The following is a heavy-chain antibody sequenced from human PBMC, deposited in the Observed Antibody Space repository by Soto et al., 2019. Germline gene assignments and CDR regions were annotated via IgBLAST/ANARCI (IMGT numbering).Heavy chain of an antibody. Sequence: SETLSLTCTVSGDSISNYYWNWVRQSPGKGLEWIGSISYSESTIYNPSLKSRVTTSVDTSKNQFSLRLSSVTAADTAVYYCARRGAGTNYGSFDYFDYWGQGTLVTVSS. D-gene: IGHD6-19*01. CDR2: ISYSEST. CDR1: GDSISNYY. V-gene: IGHV4-59*08. CDR3: ARRGAGTNYGSFDYFDY. J-gene: IGHJ4*02.